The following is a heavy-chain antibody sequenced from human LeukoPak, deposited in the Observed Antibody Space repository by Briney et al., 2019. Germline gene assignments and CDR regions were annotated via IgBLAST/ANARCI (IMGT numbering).Heavy chain of an antibody. V-gene: IGHV3-74*01. D-gene: IGHD5/OR15-5a*01. Sequence: TGGSLRLSCAASGFTFSTYFIHWVRQGPGKGLVWVSRIGSDGSSASSADSVKGRFTISRDKAKNTVLLQMYSLRAEDTAIYYCALGYVYDHPDALDIWGQGTMVTVSS. J-gene: IGHJ3*02. CDR2: IGSDGSSA. CDR1: GFTFSTYF. CDR3: ALGYVYDHPDALDI.